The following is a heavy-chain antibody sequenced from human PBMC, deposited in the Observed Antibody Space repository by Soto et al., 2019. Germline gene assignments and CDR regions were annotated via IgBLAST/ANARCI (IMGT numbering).Heavy chain of an antibody. J-gene: IGHJ4*02. CDR2: INSDGSGT. V-gene: IGHV3-74*01. CDR3: ASGVMGSGYYPGY. D-gene: IGHD3-3*01. CDR1: GFTVSSYW. Sequence: EVQLVESGGGLVQPGGSLRLSCAASGFTVSSYWMHWVRQAPGKGLVWVSRINSDGSGTTYADSVKGRFTIYRDNAKNTLYLQMNSLRAEDTAVYYCASGVMGSGYYPGYWGQGTLVTVSS.